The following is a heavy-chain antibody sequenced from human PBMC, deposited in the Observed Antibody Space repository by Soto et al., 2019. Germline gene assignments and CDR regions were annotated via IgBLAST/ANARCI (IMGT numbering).Heavy chain of an antibody. CDR1: GFTFSNYA. V-gene: IGHV3-23*01. CDR2: ITGKGGST. CDR3: AMLLLVYCNGGTCDRYCDY. Sequence: EVQLLDSGGGLAQPGGSLRLSCAASGFTFSNYAMTWVRHAPGTGLELVSIITGKGGSTYYANSVMGRSTISRDNSQNTLDLQMNRLRVEDTAVSYCAMLLLVYCNGGTCDRYCDYWGQGNLVTVSS. J-gene: IGHJ4*02. D-gene: IGHD2-15*01.